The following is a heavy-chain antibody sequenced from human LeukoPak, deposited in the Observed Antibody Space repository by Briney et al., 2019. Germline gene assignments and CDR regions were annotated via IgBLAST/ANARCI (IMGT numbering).Heavy chain of an antibody. Sequence: TGGSLRLSCAASGFTVSSNYMSWVRQAPGKGLEWVSVVYSGGTTYYADSVKGRFTISRDNSKNTLYLQMNSLRAEDTAVYYCATDSDSGSPHGAFDIWGQGTMVTVSS. CDR2: VYSGGTT. CDR1: GFTVSSNY. D-gene: IGHD1-26*01. J-gene: IGHJ3*02. CDR3: ATDSDSGSPHGAFDI. V-gene: IGHV3-53*01.